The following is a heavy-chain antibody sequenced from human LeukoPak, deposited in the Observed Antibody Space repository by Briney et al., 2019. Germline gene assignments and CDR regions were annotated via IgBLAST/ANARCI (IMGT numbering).Heavy chain of an antibody. Sequence: ASVKVSCKASGYTFTSCGIGWVRQAPGQGLEWMGWISTYNGKRNYAQKFQDRVTMTTDTSTGTAYMELRSLRSDDTAIYHCAKNYYYDNTGYWGAFDIWGQGTMVTVSS. CDR2: ISTYNGKR. CDR1: GYTFTSCG. CDR3: AKNYYYDNTGYWGAFDI. D-gene: IGHD3-22*01. V-gene: IGHV1-18*01. J-gene: IGHJ3*02.